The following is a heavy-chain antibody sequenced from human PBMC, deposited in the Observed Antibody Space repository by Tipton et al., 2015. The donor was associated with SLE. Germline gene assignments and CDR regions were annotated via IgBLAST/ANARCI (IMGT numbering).Heavy chain of an antibody. Sequence: SLRLSCVVSGFTFSIYDMSWVRQAPGRGLEWVSLIRSSGGSTHYADSVKGRFTISRDDAKNTLYLQIDSLRAEDTAIYYCAKKGVRAPDEYYFDSWGQGTLVTVSS. CDR1: GFTFSIYD. J-gene: IGHJ4*02. D-gene: IGHD2/OR15-2a*01. CDR2: IRSSGGST. V-gene: IGHV3-23*01. CDR3: AKKGVRAPDEYYFDS.